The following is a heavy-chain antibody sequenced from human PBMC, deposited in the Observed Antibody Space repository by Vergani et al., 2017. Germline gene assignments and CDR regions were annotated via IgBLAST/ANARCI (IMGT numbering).Heavy chain of an antibody. CDR2: ISPNTGDT. J-gene: IGHJ5*01. V-gene: IGHV1-2*02. Sequence: QVQLMQSGPVMKKPGGSMKVSCQASESTFSDYNIHWVRQAPGQGLQWMGCISPNTGDTDYLQRFQDRVTMTRDASTKTVYLKMTRLTSDDTAIYYCAHSWNFGRRDWFDSWGPGTLVTVSS. CDR3: AHSWNFGRRDWFDS. D-gene: IGHD1-26*01. CDR1: ESTFSDYN.